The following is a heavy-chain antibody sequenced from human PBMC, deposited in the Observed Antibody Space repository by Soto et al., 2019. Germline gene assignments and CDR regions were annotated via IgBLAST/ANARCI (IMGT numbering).Heavy chain of an antibody. CDR1: GYSISSSNG. CDR3: ARGRSYYYGSGTLRGADYYYGMDV. Sequence: SETLSLTCAVSGYSISSSNGWGWIRQPPGKGLEWIGYIYYSGSTYYNPSLKSRVTMSVDTSKNQFSLKLSSVTAVDTAVYYCARGRSYYYGSGTLRGADYYYGMDVWGQGTLVTVSS. V-gene: IGHV4-28*03. D-gene: IGHD3-10*01. J-gene: IGHJ6*02. CDR2: IYYSGST.